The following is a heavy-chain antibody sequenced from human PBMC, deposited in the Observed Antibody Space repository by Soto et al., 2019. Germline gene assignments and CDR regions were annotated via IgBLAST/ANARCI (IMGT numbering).Heavy chain of an antibody. D-gene: IGHD3-22*01. CDR3: AREDRSGYYDDGFDI. V-gene: IGHV4-59*12. Sequence: SETLSLTCTVSGGSISSYYWSWIRQPPGKGLEGIGYICYSGNTYYNTSLKSRVTIAVDTSKNQFPLKLSSVAAADTAVYYCAREDRSGYYDDGFDIWGQGTMVTVSS. J-gene: IGHJ3*02. CDR2: ICYSGNT. CDR1: GGSISSYY.